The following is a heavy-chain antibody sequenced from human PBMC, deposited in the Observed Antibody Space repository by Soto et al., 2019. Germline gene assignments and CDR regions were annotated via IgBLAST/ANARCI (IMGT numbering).Heavy chain of an antibody. CDR1: GFTFSSYA. D-gene: IGHD6-6*01. CDR3: AKGSSSMEEGVDY. V-gene: IGHV3-30-3*01. CDR2: ISYDGSNK. J-gene: IGHJ4*02. Sequence: GSLRLSCAASGFTFSSYAMHWVRQAPGKGLEWVAVISYDGSNKYYADSVKGRFTISRDNSKNTLYLQMNSLRAEDTAVYYCAKGSSSMEEGVDYWGQGTLVTVSS.